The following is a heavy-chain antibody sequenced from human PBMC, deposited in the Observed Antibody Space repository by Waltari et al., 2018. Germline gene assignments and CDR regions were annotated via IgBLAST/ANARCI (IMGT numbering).Heavy chain of an antibody. J-gene: IGHJ6*03. Sequence: WSWIRQPPGKGLEWIGYIYYSGSTNYNPSLKSRVTISVDTSKNQFSLKLSSVTAADTAVYYCARVYDFWSGYYPYYYYYMDVWGKGTTVTVSS. V-gene: IGHV4-59*01. D-gene: IGHD3-3*01. CDR3: ARVYDFWSGYYPYYYYYMDV. CDR2: IYYSGST.